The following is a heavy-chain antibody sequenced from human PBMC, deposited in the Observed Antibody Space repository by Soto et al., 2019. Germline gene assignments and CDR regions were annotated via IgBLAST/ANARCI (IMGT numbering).Heavy chain of an antibody. Sequence: LSETLSLTCTVSGGSISRYYWSWIRQASGRGLEWIGNIFSSGSTNYNPSLKSRVAISVDTSKNQVSLKLNAVTTADTAVYYCAIEYYDFWRVTDSYYGLDVWVQGTMVT. CDR3: AIEYYDFWRVTDSYYGLDV. J-gene: IGHJ6*01. V-gene: IGHV4-59*01. CDR2: IFSSGST. D-gene: IGHD3-3*01. CDR1: GGSISRYY.